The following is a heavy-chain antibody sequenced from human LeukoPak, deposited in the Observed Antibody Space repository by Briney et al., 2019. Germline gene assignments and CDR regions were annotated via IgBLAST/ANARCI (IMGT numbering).Heavy chain of an antibody. CDR2: MSSGGTYI. D-gene: IGHD3-3*01. V-gene: IGHV3-21*01. CDR1: GFSFSTYA. Sequence: PGGSLRLSCTASGFSFSTYAMTWVRRAPGKGLEWLASMSSGGTYIYYADSGRGRFTISRDNTKNSLYLVMNSLRVEDTAIYYCARDRPTGSSRLFVVQWGQGTPVIVSS. CDR3: ARDRPTGSSRLFVVQ. J-gene: IGHJ4*02.